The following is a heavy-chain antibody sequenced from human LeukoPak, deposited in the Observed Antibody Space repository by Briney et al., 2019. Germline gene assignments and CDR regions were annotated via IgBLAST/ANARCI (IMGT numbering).Heavy chain of an antibody. V-gene: IGHV3-30*02. D-gene: IGHD2-15*01. Sequence: GGSLRLSCAASGFNFRNYGMHWVRQAPGKGLEWVAYTRDDGSKNWYGDSVKGRFTISRDNSKSTLYLQMNSLRGEDTAVYYCAIGDCRGGRCSFWGYWGPGTLVTVSS. CDR3: AIGDCRGGRCSFWGY. J-gene: IGHJ4*02. CDR2: TRDDGSKN. CDR1: GFNFRNYG.